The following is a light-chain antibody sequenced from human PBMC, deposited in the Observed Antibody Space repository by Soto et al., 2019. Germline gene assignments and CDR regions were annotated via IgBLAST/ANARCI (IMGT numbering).Light chain of an antibody. CDR3: QQFNSWPGT. V-gene: IGKV3-15*01. CDR2: GPS. Sequence: EIVMTQSPATLSVSPAERATLSCRASQSVSSNLAWYQQKPGQAPRLLIYGPSTRATGIPARFSGSGSGTEFTLTISSLQSEDFAVYYCQQFNSWPGTFGQGTKVEIK. J-gene: IGKJ1*01. CDR1: QSVSSN.